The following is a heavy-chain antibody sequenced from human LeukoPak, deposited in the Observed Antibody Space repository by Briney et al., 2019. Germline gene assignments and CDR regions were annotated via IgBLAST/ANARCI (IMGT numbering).Heavy chain of an antibody. D-gene: IGHD6-6*01. V-gene: IGHV3-30*18. CDR2: ISYDGSNK. CDR1: GFTLSSYG. CDR3: ANMGGSSDRLGTGY. J-gene: IGHJ4*02. Sequence: PGGSLRLSCAASGFTLSSYGMHWVRQAPGKGLEWVAVISYDGSNKYYADSVKGRLTISRDNSKNTLYLQMNSLRAEDTAVYYCANMGGSSDRLGTGYWGQGTLVTVSS.